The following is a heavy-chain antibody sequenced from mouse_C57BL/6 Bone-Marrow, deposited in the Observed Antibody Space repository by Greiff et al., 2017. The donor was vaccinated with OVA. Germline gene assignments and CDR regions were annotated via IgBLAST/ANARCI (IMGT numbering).Heavy chain of an antibody. V-gene: IGHV1-63*01. Sequence: QVQLQQSGAELVRPGTSVKMSCKASGYTFTNYWIGWAKQRPGHGLEWIGDIYPGGGYTNYNEKFKGKATLTADKSSSTAYMQFSSLTSEDSAIYYCARGAVVDHYAMDDWGQGTSVTVSS. D-gene: IGHD1-1*01. CDR3: ARGAVVDHYAMDD. CDR2: IYPGGGYT. CDR1: GYTFTNYW. J-gene: IGHJ4*01.